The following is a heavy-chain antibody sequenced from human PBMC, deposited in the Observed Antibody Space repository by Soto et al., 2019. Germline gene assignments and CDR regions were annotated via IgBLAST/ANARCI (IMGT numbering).Heavy chain of an antibody. Sequence: PGESLKISCQGSGYTFSNHWINWVRLVPGKGLEWMGIIFPRDSDTRYSPSLQGQVIISVDKSTNTAYLQWTRLTASDTAIYYCAKSIEGGPMDVWGQGTMVTVS. V-gene: IGHV5-51*01. CDR3: AKSIEGGPMDV. D-gene: IGHD1-26*01. J-gene: IGHJ6*02. CDR2: IFPRDSDT. CDR1: GYTFSNHW.